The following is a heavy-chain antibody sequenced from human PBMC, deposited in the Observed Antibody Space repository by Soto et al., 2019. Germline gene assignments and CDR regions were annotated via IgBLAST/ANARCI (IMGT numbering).Heavy chain of an antibody. V-gene: IGHV3-30-3*01. CDR1: GFTFSSYP. J-gene: IGHJ6*02. CDR2: LSFDGSKK. CDR3: ARLPGPLVAVLYLYPVDGLEPVSDADV. D-gene: IGHD2-2*02. Sequence: QMQLVESGGGVVQPGRSLRLSCAASGFTFSSYPMHWVLQAPGKGLEWVAVLSFDGSKKYYADYVKGRFFISKDNSKKMLSLQMNSLRGEDSAAYYCARLPGPLVAVLYLYPVDGLEPVSDADVWGRGTSVTVSS.